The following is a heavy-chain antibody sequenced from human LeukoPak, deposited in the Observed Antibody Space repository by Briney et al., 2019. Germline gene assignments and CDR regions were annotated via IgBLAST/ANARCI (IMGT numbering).Heavy chain of an antibody. CDR2: INEDGSGK. CDR1: GFTFSNYW. Sequence: GGSLRLSCVSSGFTFSNYWMKWVRRAPEKGLEWVASINEDGSGKFSVGSVKDRITISRDNTRNSLDLQINSLTVEDTAIYYCARDDGDVWGTGTTVTVSS. CDR3: ARDDGDV. J-gene: IGHJ6*04. V-gene: IGHV3-7*01.